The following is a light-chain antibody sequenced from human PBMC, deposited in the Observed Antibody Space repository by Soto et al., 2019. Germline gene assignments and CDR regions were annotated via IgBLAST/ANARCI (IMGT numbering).Light chain of an antibody. V-gene: IGKV1-5*01. Sequence: DIQMTQSPSTLSASVGDRVTITCRASQSISSWLAWYQQKPGKAPKLLIYDASSLESGVPSRFSGSGPGTEFTLTISSLQPDDFATYYCQQYNSYLTWTFGQGTKVDIK. CDR3: QQYNSYLTWT. CDR2: DAS. CDR1: QSISSW. J-gene: IGKJ1*01.